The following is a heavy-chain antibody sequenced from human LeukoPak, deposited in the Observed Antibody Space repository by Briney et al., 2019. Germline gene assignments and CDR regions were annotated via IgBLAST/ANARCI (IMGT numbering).Heavy chain of an antibody. CDR1: GFTFTSSA. V-gene: IGHV1-58*02. Sequence: SVKVSCKASGFTFTSSAMQWVRQARGQRREWIGWIVVGSGNTNYAQKFQERVTITRDMSTSTAYMELSSLRSEDTAVYYCVADLTRANWFDPWGQGTLVTVSS. D-gene: IGHD3-9*01. CDR2: IVVGSGNT. J-gene: IGHJ5*02. CDR3: VADLTRANWFDP.